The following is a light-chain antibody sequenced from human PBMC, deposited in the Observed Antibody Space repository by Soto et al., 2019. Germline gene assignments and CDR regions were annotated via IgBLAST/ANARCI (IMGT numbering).Light chain of an antibody. Sequence: EIVMTQSPATLSVSPGERATLSCRASQSVSSNLAWYQQKPGQAPRLLIYGASTRATGIPARFSGSGSGTEFTLTLSSLQSEDFAVYYCQKYNNWPLYTFGQGTKLEIK. CDR3: QKYNNWPLYT. V-gene: IGKV3-15*01. J-gene: IGKJ2*01. CDR2: GAS. CDR1: QSVSSN.